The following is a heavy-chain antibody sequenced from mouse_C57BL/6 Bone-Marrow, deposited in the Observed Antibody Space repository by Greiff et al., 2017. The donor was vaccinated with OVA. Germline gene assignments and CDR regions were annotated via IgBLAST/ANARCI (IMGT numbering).Heavy chain of an antibody. CDR2: IHPNSGST. CDR3: ARSNDGSRTEFAY. Sequence: QVQLQQPGAELVKPGASVKLSCKASGYTFTSYWMHWVKQRPGQGLEWIGMIHPNSGSTNYNEKFKSKATLTVDKSSSTAYMQLSSLTSEDSAVYYCARSNDGSRTEFAYWGQGTLVTVSA. CDR1: GYTFTSYW. D-gene: IGHD1-1*01. V-gene: IGHV1-64*01. J-gene: IGHJ3*01.